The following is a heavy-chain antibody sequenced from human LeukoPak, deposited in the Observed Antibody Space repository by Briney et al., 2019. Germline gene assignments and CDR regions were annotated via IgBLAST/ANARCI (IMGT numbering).Heavy chain of an antibody. Sequence: GGSLRLSCAASGFTFSSYAMSWVRQAPGKGLEWVSAISGSGGSTYYADSVKGRFTTSRDNSKNTLYLQMNSLRAEDTAVYYCAKGLYYYDSSGYSDYWGQGTLVTVSS. CDR1: GFTFSSYA. CDR2: ISGSGGST. J-gene: IGHJ4*02. D-gene: IGHD3-22*01. CDR3: AKGLYYYDSSGYSDY. V-gene: IGHV3-23*01.